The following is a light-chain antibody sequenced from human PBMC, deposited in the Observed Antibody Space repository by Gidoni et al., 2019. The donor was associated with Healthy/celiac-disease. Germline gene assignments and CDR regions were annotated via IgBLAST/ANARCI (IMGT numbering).Light chain of an antibody. CDR1: QSVSSY. Sequence: IVLTQSPATLSLSPGERATLSCRASQSVSSYLAWYQQKPGQAPRLLIYNAFNRATGIPARFSGSGSGTDFTLTISSLEPEDFAIYYCQQRKAFGQGTKLEIK. CDR3: QQRKA. CDR2: NAF. V-gene: IGKV3-11*01. J-gene: IGKJ2*01.